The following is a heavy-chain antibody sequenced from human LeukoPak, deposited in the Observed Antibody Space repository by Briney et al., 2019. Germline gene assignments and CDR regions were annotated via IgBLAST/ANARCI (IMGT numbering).Heavy chain of an antibody. CDR1: GFTFSSYS. D-gene: IGHD6-13*01. CDR2: ISSSSSYI. Sequence: GSLRLSCAASGFTFSSYSMNWVRQAPGKGLEWVSSISSSSSYIYYADSVKGRFTISRDNAKNSLYLQMNSLRAEDTALYYCARGTLKAAATDFDYWGQGTLVTVSS. CDR3: ARGTLKAAATDFDY. V-gene: IGHV3-21*04. J-gene: IGHJ4*02.